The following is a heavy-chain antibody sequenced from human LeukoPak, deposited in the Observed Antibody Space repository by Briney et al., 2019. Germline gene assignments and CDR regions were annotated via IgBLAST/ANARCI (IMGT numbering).Heavy chain of an antibody. Sequence: SETLSLTCTVSGGSISSSSYYWGWIRQPPGKGLEWIGSIYYSGSTYYNPSLKSRVTISVDTSKNQFSLKLSSVTAADTAVYYCVRAGGYSLDYYYYYMDVWGKGTTVTVSS. CDR3: VRAGGYSLDYYYYYMDV. D-gene: IGHD5-12*01. V-gene: IGHV4-39*01. CDR2: IYYSGST. CDR1: GGSISSSSYY. J-gene: IGHJ6*03.